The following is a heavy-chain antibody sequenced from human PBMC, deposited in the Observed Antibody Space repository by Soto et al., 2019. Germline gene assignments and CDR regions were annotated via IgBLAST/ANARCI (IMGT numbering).Heavy chain of an antibody. CDR2: ISGSGGST. CDR3: AKDPPSPDIVVVPAAAFDAFDI. CDR1: GFTFSSYA. D-gene: IGHD2-2*01. Sequence: GGSLRLSCAASGFTFSSYAMSWVRQAPGKGLEWVSAISGSGGSTYYADSEKGRFTISRDNSKNTLYLQMNSLRAEDTAVYYCAKDPPSPDIVVVPAAAFDAFDIWGQGTMVTVSS. V-gene: IGHV3-23*01. J-gene: IGHJ3*02.